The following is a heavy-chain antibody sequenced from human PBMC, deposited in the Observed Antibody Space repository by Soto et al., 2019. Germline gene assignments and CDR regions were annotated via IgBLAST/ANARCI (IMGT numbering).Heavy chain of an antibody. V-gene: IGHV1-2*02. CDR1: GYTFTGYY. Sequence: ASVKLSCKSSGYTFTGYYIHWVRQAPGQGLEWMGWINPNSGGTNYAQKFQGRVTMTRDTSISTAYMELSRLRSDDTAVYYCARIILMSLRSHYCMDLCVQAITLTGS. J-gene: IGHJ6*02. CDR2: INPNSGGT. CDR3: ARIILMSLRSHYCMDL. D-gene: IGHD1-26*01.